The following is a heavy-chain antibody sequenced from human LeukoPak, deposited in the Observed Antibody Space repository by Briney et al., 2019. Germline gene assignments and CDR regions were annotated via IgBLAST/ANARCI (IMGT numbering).Heavy chain of an antibody. V-gene: IGHV3-21*01. J-gene: IGHJ4*02. Sequence: GGSLGLSCAASGFTFSSYSMNWVRQAPGKGLEWVSSISSSSSYIYYADSVKGRFTISRDNAKNSLYLQMNSLRAEDTAVYYCARESGTPYLLDYWGQGTLVTVSS. CDR1: GFTFSSYS. CDR3: ARESGTPYLLDY. CDR2: ISSSSSYI. D-gene: IGHD1-1*01.